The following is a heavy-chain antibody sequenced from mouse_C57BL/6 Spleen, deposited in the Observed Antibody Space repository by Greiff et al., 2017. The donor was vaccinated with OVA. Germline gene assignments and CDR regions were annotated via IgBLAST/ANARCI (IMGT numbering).Heavy chain of an antibody. CDR2: IHPNSGST. D-gene: IGHD1-1*01. J-gene: IGHJ4*01. CDR1: GYTFTSYW. Sequence: VQLQQPGAELVKPGASVKLSCKASGYTFTSYWMHWVKQRPGQGLEWIGMIHPNSGSTNYNEKFKSKATLTVDKSSSTAYMQLSSLTSEDSAVYYCARWGTTVVYYAMDYWGQGTSVTVSS. V-gene: IGHV1-64*01. CDR3: ARWGTTVVYYAMDY.